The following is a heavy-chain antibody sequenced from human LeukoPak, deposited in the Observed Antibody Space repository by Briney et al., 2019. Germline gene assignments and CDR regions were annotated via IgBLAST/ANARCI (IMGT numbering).Heavy chain of an antibody. CDR2: ISGSVGNT. V-gene: IGHV3-23*01. D-gene: IGHD3-9*01. CDR3: ANANILVGRSYNYYGWDV. CDR1: GFTFSSSA. J-gene: IGHJ6*02. Sequence: PGGSLRLSCTAPGFTFSSSAMTWVRQAPGKGLEWVSSISGSVGNTHYADSVKGRFTISRDSSKSTLYLQMNSLRAHSSAADHCANANILVGRSYNYYGWDVWGQGTTVTVSS.